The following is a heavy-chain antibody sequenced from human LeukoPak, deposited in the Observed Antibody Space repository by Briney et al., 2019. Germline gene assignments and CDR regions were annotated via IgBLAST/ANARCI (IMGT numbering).Heavy chain of an antibody. CDR3: AKESLRYFDWLLSRDFDY. CDR1: GFTFSAYT. CDR2: IIGTSRA. V-gene: IGHV3-23*01. Sequence: GGSLRLSCAASGFTFSAYTMNWVRQAPGKGLEWVSGIIGTSRAYYADSVKGRFTISRDNSKNTLYLQMNSLRAEDTAVYYCAKESLRYFDWLLSRDFDYWGQGTLVTVSS. D-gene: IGHD3-9*01. J-gene: IGHJ4*02.